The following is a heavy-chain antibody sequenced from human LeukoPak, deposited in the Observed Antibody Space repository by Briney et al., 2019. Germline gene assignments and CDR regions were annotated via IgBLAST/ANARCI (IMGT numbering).Heavy chain of an antibody. CDR2: INSDGSST. Sequence: GGSLRLSCAASGFTFNSYWIHWVRQAPGKGLVWLSRINSDGSSTIYADSVKGRFTISRDNAENTVYLQMNSLRAEDTAVYHCVRKTDSGWYFDYWGQGTLVTVSS. D-gene: IGHD6-19*01. V-gene: IGHV3-74*01. CDR1: GFTFNSYW. J-gene: IGHJ4*02. CDR3: VRKTDSGWYFDY.